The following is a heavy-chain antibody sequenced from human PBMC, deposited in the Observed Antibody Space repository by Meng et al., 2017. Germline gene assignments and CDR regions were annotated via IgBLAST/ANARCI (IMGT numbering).Heavy chain of an antibody. V-gene: IGHV3-33*01. CDR1: GFTFSSHG. CDR3: ARDGLYYYDSSGLDY. D-gene: IGHD3-22*01. J-gene: IGHJ4*02. CDR2: IWYDGSNK. Sequence: QGRWWECGGGVVQPGGSLRLSCAAFGFTFSSHGMHWVRQAPGKGLEWVAVIWYDGSNKYYADSVKGRFTISRDNSKNTLYLQMNSLRAEDTAVYYCARDGLYYYDSSGLDYWGQGTLVTVSS.